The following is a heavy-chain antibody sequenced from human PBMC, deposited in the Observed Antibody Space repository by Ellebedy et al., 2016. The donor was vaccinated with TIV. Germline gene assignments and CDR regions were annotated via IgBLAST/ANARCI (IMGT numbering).Heavy chain of an antibody. CDR2: MYTSGEI. J-gene: IGHJ4*02. D-gene: IGHD2-21*01. Sequence: SETLSLTCSVSGGPITTYYWTWVRQTAGKTLQWIGRMYTSGEIHYNPSLAGRVTMSADTSANQVSLRLTAMTAADTAVYYCVSDLGDLRSQWGPGTLVTVSS. CDR1: GGPITTYY. CDR3: VSDLGDLRSQ. V-gene: IGHV4-4*07.